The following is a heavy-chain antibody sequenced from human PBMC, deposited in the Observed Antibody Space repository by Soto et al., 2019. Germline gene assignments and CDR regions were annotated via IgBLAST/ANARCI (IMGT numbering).Heavy chain of an antibody. CDR1: GGTISSLGCS. CDR2: INHSGST. D-gene: IGHD6-19*01. CDR3: GPRGAVAAPRAY. Sequence: VSGGTISSLGCSWTLIHQLPGKGLEWIGEINHSGSTNYNPSLKSRVAISVDTSKNQFSLNLRSVTAADTAVYYCGPRGAVAAPRAYWGQRTLVTVSS. J-gene: IGHJ4*02. V-gene: IGHV4-30-2*01.